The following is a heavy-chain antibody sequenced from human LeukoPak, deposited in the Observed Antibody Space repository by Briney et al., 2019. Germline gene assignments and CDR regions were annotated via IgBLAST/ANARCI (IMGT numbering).Heavy chain of an antibody. CDR3: VRTFYYLSLAFDS. CDR2: INPNSGGT. CDR1: GYTFTGYY. Sequence: GASVKVSCKASGYTFTGYYIHWVRQAPGQGLEWMGWINPNSGGTNYAQNFQGRVTMTRDTSINTPYMELSRLTSNVTHGYYFVRTFYYLSLAFDSWGQGTMVTVSS. D-gene: IGHD2/OR15-2a*01. J-gene: IGHJ3*02. V-gene: IGHV1-2*02.